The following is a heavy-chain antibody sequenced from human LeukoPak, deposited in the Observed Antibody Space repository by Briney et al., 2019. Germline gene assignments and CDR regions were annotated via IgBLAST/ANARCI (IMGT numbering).Heavy chain of an antibody. D-gene: IGHD5-18*01. CDR2: ISSSSTYI. CDR1: GFTFSSYS. Sequence: GGSLRLSCAASGFTFSSYSMNWVRQAPGKGLEWVSSISSSSTYIYYADSVKGRFTISRDNAKNSLYLQMNSLRAEDTAVYYCAREGDKAVITYAYWGQGTLVTVSS. CDR3: AREGDKAVITYAY. J-gene: IGHJ4*02. V-gene: IGHV3-21*01.